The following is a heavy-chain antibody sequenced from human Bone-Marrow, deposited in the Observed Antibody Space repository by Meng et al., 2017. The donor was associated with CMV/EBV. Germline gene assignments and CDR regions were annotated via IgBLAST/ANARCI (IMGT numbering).Heavy chain of an antibody. D-gene: IGHD3-3*01. V-gene: IGHV3-21*04. CDR1: GFTFRSHS. Sequence: GGSLRLSCAASGFTFRSHSMNWVRQAPGKGLEWVSSISSSSSYIYYADSVKGRFTISRDNAKNSLYLQMNSLRAEDTALYYCAKDRTRGAIFGVVIMRKTLMYGMDVWGQGTTVTVSS. J-gene: IGHJ6*02. CDR3: AKDRTRGAIFGVVIMRKTLMYGMDV. CDR2: ISSSSSYI.